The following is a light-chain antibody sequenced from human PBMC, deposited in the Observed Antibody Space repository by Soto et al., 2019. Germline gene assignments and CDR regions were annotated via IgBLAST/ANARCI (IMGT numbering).Light chain of an antibody. CDR2: DAS. CDR1: QSISTY. CDR3: QQRSNWPIT. Sequence: EILLTQSPPTLSLSPGESATLSCWASQSISTYLGWYQQKPGQAPRLLIYDASNRATGIPARFSGSGSGTDFTLTISSLEPEDFAVYYCQQRSNWPITFGQGTRVEI. V-gene: IGKV3-11*01. J-gene: IGKJ5*01.